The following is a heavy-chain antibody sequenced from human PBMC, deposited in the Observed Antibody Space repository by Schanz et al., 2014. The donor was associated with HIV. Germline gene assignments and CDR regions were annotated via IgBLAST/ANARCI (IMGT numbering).Heavy chain of an antibody. V-gene: IGHV3-21*02. CDR2: ITSAGDI. CDR3: GGHGGFSY. Sequence: EMQLVESGGGLVKPGGSLRLSCAASGFTFRTYSMKWVRQAPGKGLEWVSSITSAGDIYYADSVEGRFTISRDNAKNSLSLQMSSLRVEDTAVYYCGGHGGFSYWGQGTRVAVSP. CDR1: GFTFRTYS. D-gene: IGHD6-25*01. J-gene: IGHJ4*02.